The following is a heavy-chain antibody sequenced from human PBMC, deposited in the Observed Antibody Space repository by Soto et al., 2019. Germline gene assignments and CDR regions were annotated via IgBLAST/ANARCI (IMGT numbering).Heavy chain of an antibody. CDR1: GGSISSYY. J-gene: IGHJ1*01. CDR3: ARGGRTYFQH. Sequence: QVQLQESGPGLVKPSETLSLTCTVSGGSISSYYWTWIRQPAGKGLEWIGRIHTSGSTNYNPSLKSRVTISVDRSKNQFSLKLSSVTAADTAVYYCARGGRTYFQHWGQGTLVTVSS. V-gene: IGHV4-4*07. CDR2: IHTSGST.